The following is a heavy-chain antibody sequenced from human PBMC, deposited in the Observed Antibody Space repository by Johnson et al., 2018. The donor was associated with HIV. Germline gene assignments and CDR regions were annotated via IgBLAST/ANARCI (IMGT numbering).Heavy chain of an antibody. CDR2: ISYDGSNK. CDR1: GFTFSSYA. V-gene: IGHV3-30-3*01. D-gene: IGHD3-22*01. CDR3: ARDRWATYYYDSIGHGGVFDI. J-gene: IGHJ3*02. Sequence: QEQLVESGGGVVQPGRSLRLSCAASGFTFSSYAMHWVRQAPGKGLEWVAVISYDGSNKYYADSVKGRFTISRDNSKNTLYLQMNSLRAEDTAVYYCARDRWATYYYDSIGHGGVFDIWGQGTVVTVSS.